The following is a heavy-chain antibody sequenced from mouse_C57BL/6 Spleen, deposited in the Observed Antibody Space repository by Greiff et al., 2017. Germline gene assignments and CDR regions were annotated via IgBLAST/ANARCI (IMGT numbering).Heavy chain of an antibody. Sequence: QVQLQQPGAELVMPGASVKLSCKASGYTFTSSWMHWVKQRPGQGLEWIGEIDPSDSYTNYNQKFKGKSTLTVDKSSSTAYMQLSSLTSEDSAVYYCARTAQGYAMDYWGQGTSVTVSS. D-gene: IGHD3-2*02. CDR1: GYTFTSSW. V-gene: IGHV1-69*01. CDR2: IDPSDSYT. CDR3: ARTAQGYAMDY. J-gene: IGHJ4*01.